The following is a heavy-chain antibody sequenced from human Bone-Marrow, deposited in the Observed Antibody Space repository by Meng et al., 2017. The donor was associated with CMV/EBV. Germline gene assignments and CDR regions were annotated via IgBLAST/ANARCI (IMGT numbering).Heavy chain of an antibody. V-gene: IGHV3-7*01. D-gene: IGHD6-19*01. J-gene: IGHJ4*02. CDR2: IKQDGSEK. CDR1: GFTFSSYA. Sequence: GESLKISCAASGFTFSSYAMSWVRQAPGKGLEWVANIKQDGSEKYYVDSVKGRFTISRDNSKNTLYLQMNSLRAEDTAVYYCARERGHGIGWAEAAFDYWGQGTLVTVSS. CDR3: ARERGHGIGWAEAAFDY.